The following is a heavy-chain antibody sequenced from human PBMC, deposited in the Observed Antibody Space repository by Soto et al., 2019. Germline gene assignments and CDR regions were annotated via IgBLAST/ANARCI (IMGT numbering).Heavy chain of an antibody. J-gene: IGHJ3*02. CDR2: ISYDGSNK. D-gene: IGHD4-17*01. Sequence: QVQLVESGGGVVQPGRSLRLSCAASVFTFSSYARHWVRQAPGKGLEWVAVISYDGSNKYYADSVKGRFTISRDNSKNTLYLQMNSLRAEDTAVYYCARDHYGGNAFDIWGQGTMVTVSS. V-gene: IGHV3-30-3*01. CDR3: ARDHYGGNAFDI. CDR1: VFTFSSYA.